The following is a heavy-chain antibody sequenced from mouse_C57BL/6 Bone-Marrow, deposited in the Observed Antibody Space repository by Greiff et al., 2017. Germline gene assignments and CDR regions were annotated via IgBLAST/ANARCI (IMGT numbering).Heavy chain of an antibody. V-gene: IGHV1-7*01. CDR3: ARALLYNFDY. CDR2: INPSSGYT. CDR1: GYSFTSYC. D-gene: IGHD2-12*01. J-gene: IGHJ2*01. Sequence: VQLQQSGADLAKPAASVSLSCKASGYSFTSYCLRWGKQRPGPGLEWIGYINPSSGYTKYNQKFKDSATLTADKSPSTAYMQMSTLTSEDSAVYYCARALLYNFDYWGQGTTLTVSS.